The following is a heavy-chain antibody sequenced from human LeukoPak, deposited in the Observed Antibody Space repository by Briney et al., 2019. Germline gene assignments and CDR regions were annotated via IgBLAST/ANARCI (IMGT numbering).Heavy chain of an antibody. Sequence: ASVKVSCKASGYTFSNYVMHWGRQAPGQGLEWMGIMNPRGGSTGYAQKFQGRITMTTDMSTSTVYMELSSLESETTPVYSCPRRDCVGDCYSNWFDPWGQGPLVTASS. CDR3: PRRDCVGDCYSNWFDP. CDR2: MNPRGGST. J-gene: IGHJ5*02. CDR1: GYTFSNYV. D-gene: IGHD2-21*02. V-gene: IGHV1-46*01.